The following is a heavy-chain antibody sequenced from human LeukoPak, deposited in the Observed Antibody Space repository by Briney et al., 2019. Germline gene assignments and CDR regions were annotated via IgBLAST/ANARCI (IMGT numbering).Heavy chain of an antibody. V-gene: IGHV3-66*01. CDR2: IYSGGST. D-gene: IGHD4-17*01. CDR3: ARDAPPTVTINDY. J-gene: IGHJ4*02. Sequence: PGGSLRLSCAASGFTVSSNYMSWVRQAPGKGLEWVSVIYSGGSTYYADSVRGRFTISRDNSKNTLYLQMNSLRAEDTAVYYCARDAPPTVTINDYWGQGTLVTVSS. CDR1: GFTVSSNY.